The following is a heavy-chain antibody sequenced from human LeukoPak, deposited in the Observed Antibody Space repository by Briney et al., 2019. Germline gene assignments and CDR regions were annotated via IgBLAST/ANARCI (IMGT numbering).Heavy chain of an antibody. CDR3: AKGAHWSGYYTGLYY. CDR1: GFTFDDYA. J-gene: IGHJ4*02. Sequence: PPGRSLRLSCAASGFTFDDYAMHWVRQVPGKGLEWVSGISWNSGNIGYADSVKGRFTISRDNAKNSLYLQMNSLRVEDTALYYCAKGAHWSGYYTGLYYWGQGALVTVSS. D-gene: IGHD3-3*01. V-gene: IGHV3-9*01. CDR2: ISWNSGNI.